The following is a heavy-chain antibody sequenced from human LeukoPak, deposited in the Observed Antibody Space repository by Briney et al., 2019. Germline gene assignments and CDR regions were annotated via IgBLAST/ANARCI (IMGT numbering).Heavy chain of an antibody. CDR3: VRPMTTTRNFEH. CDR1: GFTFSSHP. V-gene: IGHV3-30*03. J-gene: IGHJ4*02. D-gene: IGHD1-1*01. Sequence: GGSLRLSCAASGFTFSSHPMHWVRQTSGKGLEWVALISFDGKNKFYGDSVIGRFTISRDNTKNTLFLQMNSLRAEDVGVYYCVRPMTTTRNFEHWGQGTLVTVSS. CDR2: ISFDGKNK.